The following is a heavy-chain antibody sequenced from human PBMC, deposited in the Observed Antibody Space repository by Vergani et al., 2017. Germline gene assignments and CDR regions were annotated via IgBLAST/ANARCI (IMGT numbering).Heavy chain of an antibody. CDR2: IQYYGSYK. Sequence: QVQLVESGGGVVQPGGSLRLSCAASGFTFSNFGMHWVRQAPGKGLEWVAFIQYYGSYKYYPESVKGRFTISRDNSKNTLYLQMNSLRTEDTAVYYCAKGNDIVRGVARGFDPWGKGTLVTVSS. CDR1: GFTFSNFG. CDR3: AKGNDIVRGVARGFDP. J-gene: IGHJ5*02. D-gene: IGHD3-10*01. V-gene: IGHV3-30*02.